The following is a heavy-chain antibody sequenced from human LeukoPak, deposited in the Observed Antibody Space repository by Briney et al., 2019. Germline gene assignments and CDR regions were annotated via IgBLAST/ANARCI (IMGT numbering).Heavy chain of an antibody. CDR3: ARDGYGSGSFDY. CDR2: ISSSSSYI. J-gene: IGHJ4*02. Sequence: GGSLRLSCAASGFTFSSYSMNWVRQAPGKGLEWVSSISSSSSYIYYADSVKGRFTISRDNAKNSLYLQMNSLRAEDTAVYYCARDGYGSGSFDYWGQGTLVTASS. CDR1: GFTFSSYS. V-gene: IGHV3-21*01. D-gene: IGHD3-10*01.